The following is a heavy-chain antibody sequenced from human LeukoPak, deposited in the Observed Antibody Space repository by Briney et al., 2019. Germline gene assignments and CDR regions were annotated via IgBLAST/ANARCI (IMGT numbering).Heavy chain of an antibody. Sequence: GGSLRLSCAASGFTFDDYDMHWVRQAPGKGLEWVSGISWNSGSIGYADSVKGRFTISRDNAKNSLYLQMNSLRAEDTALYYCAKGLYYDSSGYLGTFDYWGQGTLVTVSS. V-gene: IGHV3-9*01. CDR3: AKGLYYDSSGYLGTFDY. CDR1: GFTFDDYD. J-gene: IGHJ4*02. CDR2: ISWNSGSI. D-gene: IGHD3-22*01.